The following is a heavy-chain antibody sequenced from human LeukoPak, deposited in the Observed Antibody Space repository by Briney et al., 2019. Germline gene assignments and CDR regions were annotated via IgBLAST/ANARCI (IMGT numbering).Heavy chain of an antibody. CDR1: GFTFSGSA. Sequence: PGGSLKLSCAASGFTFSGSAMHWVRQASGKGLEWVGRIRSKASSYATAYAASVKGRFTIPRDDSKNTAYLQMNSLKTEDTAVYYCTRHESGYCSSTSCLNWFDPWGQGTLVTVSS. V-gene: IGHV3-73*01. CDR3: TRHESGYCSSTSCLNWFDP. J-gene: IGHJ5*02. D-gene: IGHD2-2*01. CDR2: IRSKASSYAT.